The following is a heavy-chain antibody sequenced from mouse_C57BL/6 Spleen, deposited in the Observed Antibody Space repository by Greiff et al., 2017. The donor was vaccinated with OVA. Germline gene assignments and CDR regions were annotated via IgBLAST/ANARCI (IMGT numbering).Heavy chain of an antibody. Sequence: EVQLQESGPELVKPGASVKMSCKASGYTFTDYNMHWVKQSHGKSLEWIGYINPNNGGTSYNQKFKGKATLTVNKSSSTAYMQLSSLTSEDSAVYDCAREKGQLRPLAYWGQGTLVTVSA. J-gene: IGHJ3*01. D-gene: IGHD3-2*02. CDR2: INPNNGGT. CDR1: GYTFTDYN. CDR3: AREKGQLRPLAY. V-gene: IGHV1-22*01.